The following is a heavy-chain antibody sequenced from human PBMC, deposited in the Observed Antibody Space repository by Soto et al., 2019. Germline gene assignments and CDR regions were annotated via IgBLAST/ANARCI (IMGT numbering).Heavy chain of an antibody. D-gene: IGHD6-6*01. CDR2: IYYSGST. CDR3: ARSRPIAAAYYYYYMDV. J-gene: IGHJ6*03. Sequence: SETLSLTCTVSGGPISSYYWSWIRQPPGKGLEWIGYIYYSGSTNYNPSLKSRVTISVDTSKNQFSLKLSSVTAADTAVYYCARSRPIAAAYYYYYMDVWGKGTTVTVSS. CDR1: GGPISSYY. V-gene: IGHV4-59*01.